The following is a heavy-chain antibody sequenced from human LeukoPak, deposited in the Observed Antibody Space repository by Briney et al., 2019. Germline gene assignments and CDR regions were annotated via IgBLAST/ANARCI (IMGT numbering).Heavy chain of an antibody. D-gene: IGHD3-10*01. J-gene: IGHJ5*02. CDR3: ARALPVLLWLGESWINWFDP. V-gene: IGHV1-18*04. CDR1: GYTFTSYG. CDR2: ISAYNSNT. Sequence: GASVNVSCKASGYTFTSYGISWVRQAPGQGLEWMGWISAYNSNTNYAQKLQGRVTMTKDTSTSTAYMELRSLRSDDTAVYYWARALPVLLWLGESWINWFDPWGQGTLVTVSS.